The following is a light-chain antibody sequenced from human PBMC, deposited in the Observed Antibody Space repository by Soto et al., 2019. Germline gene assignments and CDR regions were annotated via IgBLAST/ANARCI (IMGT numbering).Light chain of an antibody. CDR2: DVT. V-gene: IGLV2-18*02. CDR1: SSDIGSYDR. J-gene: IGLJ1*01. Sequence: QSALTQPPSVSGSPGQSVAISCIGASSDIGSYDRVSWYQQPPGTSPKLIIYDVTNRPSGVPDRFSGAKSGNTASLTISGLQTEDEADYYCTSFTSRSAYVFGTGTKLTVL. CDR3: TSFTSRSAYV.